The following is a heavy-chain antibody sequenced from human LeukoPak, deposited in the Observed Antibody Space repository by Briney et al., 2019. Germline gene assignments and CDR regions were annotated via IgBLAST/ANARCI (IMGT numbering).Heavy chain of an antibody. Sequence: PSETLSLTCTVSGGPIRTYYGTWIRQPPGKGREWIGYIHYSGSTNYNPSLKSRVTISVGTSKNQFSLKLSSVTAADTAVYYCARRRTTGLAGYMDVWGIGTTVTVSS. V-gene: IGHV4-59*08. CDR2: IHYSGST. J-gene: IGHJ6*03. CDR1: GGPIRTYY. D-gene: IGHD2-2*01. CDR3: ARRRTTGLAGYMDV.